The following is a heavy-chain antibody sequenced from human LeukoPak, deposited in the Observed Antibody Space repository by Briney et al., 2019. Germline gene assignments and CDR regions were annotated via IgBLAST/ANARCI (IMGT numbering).Heavy chain of an antibody. CDR1: GFTFSNYA. V-gene: IGHV4-59*08. J-gene: IGHJ4*02. CDR3: ARSGYYYDSLDY. Sequence: LRLSCTASGFTFSNYAMSWVRQAPGKGLEWIGYIYYSGSTNYNPSLKSRVTISVDTSKNQFSLKLSSVTAADTAVYYCARSGYYYDSLDYWGQGALVTVSS. CDR2: IYYSGST. D-gene: IGHD3-22*01.